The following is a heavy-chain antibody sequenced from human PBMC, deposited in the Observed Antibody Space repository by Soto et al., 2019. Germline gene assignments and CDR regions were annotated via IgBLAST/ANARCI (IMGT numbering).Heavy chain of an antibody. J-gene: IGHJ4*01. CDR2: ITSDGDNT. V-gene: IGHV3-64D*08. D-gene: IGHD2-15*01. CDR3: VKGNQLLRYYFEF. Sequence: GGSLRLSCSVSGITFRNYAMHWVRQAPGRGLEYVSGITSDGDNTWHADSVKDRFTISRDNSDDTLYLQMSSLRVEDTAKYYCVKGNQLLRYYFEFWGHGTLVTV. CDR1: GITFRNYA.